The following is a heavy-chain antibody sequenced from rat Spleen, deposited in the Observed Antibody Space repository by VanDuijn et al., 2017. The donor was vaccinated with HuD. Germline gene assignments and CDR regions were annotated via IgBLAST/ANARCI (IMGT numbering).Heavy chain of an antibody. V-gene: IGHV3-3*01. CDR2: IDSAGST. Sequence: EVQLQESGPGLVKPSQSLSLTCSVTGYSITSRYRWNWIRKFPGNKLEWMGYIDSAGSTNYNPSLKSRISITRDTSKNQFFLQVNSVTTEDTATYYCARDNNYKAYWGQGVMVTVSS. CDR1: GYSITSRYR. D-gene: IGHD1-10*01. CDR3: ARDNNYKAY. J-gene: IGHJ2*01.